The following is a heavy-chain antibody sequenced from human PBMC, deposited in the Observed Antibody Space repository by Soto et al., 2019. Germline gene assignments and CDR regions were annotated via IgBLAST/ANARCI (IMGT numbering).Heavy chain of an antibody. CDR1: GFTFSYYW. CDR3: ARGDRGAFDL. Sequence: EVQLMESGGGLVRPGGSLRLSCAASGFTFSYYWMHWVRQAPGKGLVWVSRIHSDGSSTTYADFVKGRFIISRDNARNTVDLQMNSVRVEDMAVYYCARGDRGAFDLWGQGTVVTVSS. V-gene: IGHV3-74*01. D-gene: IGHD1-26*01. CDR2: IHSDGSST. J-gene: IGHJ3*01.